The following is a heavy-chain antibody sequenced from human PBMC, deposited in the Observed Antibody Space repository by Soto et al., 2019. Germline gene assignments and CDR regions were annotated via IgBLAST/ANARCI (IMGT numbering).Heavy chain of an antibody. Sequence: GGSLRLSCGASGFTFNTYWMSWVRQAPGKGLEWVANIKEDGSDKYYVDSVKGRFTISRDNAKNLLYLQMNSLGAGDTAMYYCARFTRGSSGDYWGQGTLVTVSS. CDR1: GFTFNTYW. CDR3: ARFTRGSSGDY. D-gene: IGHD6-25*01. J-gene: IGHJ4*02. V-gene: IGHV3-7*01. CDR2: IKEDGSDK.